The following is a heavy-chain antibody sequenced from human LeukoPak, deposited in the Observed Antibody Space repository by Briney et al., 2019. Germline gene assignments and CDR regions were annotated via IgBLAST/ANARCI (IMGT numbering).Heavy chain of an antibody. CDR2: ISGSGGST. CDR3: AKDQLYVVAATRFDY. V-gene: IGHV3-23*01. Sequence: PGGSLRLSCAASGFTFSSYAMSWVRQAPGKGLEWVSAISGSGGSTYYADSVKGRFTISRDNSKNTLYLQMNSLRAEDMAVYYCAKDQLYVVAATRFDYWGQGTLVTVSS. CDR1: GFTFSSYA. D-gene: IGHD2-15*01. J-gene: IGHJ4*02.